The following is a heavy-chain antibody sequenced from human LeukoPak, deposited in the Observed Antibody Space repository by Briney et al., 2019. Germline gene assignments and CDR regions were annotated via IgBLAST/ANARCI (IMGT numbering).Heavy chain of an antibody. CDR1: GYTFTGYY. J-gene: IGHJ4*02. Sequence: ASVRVSCKASGYTFTGYYMHWVRQAPGQGLEWMGWINPNSGGTNCAQKFLGRVIMTRDTSISTAYMELSRLRSDDTAVYFCARDEDSSGYCFDYWGQGTLVTVSS. D-gene: IGHD3-22*01. V-gene: IGHV1-2*02. CDR2: INPNSGGT. CDR3: ARDEDSSGYCFDY.